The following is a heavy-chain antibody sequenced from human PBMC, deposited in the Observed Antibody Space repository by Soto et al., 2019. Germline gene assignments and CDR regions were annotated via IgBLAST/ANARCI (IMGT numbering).Heavy chain of an antibody. CDR3: ARALGGAAAIPANWFDP. CDR2: TYYRSKWYN. J-gene: IGHJ5*02. D-gene: IGHD2-2*02. V-gene: IGHV6-1*01. Sequence: SQTLSLTCAISGDRVPSNSVAWNWTRQTPSKALEWLGRTYYRSKWYNDYAVSVKSRITINPDTSKNQFSLQLNSVTPEDTAVYYFARALGGAAAIPANWFDPWGQGTLVTGSS. CDR1: GDRVPSNSVA.